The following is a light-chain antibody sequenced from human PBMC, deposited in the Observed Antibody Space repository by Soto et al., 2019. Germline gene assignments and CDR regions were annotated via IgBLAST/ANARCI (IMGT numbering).Light chain of an antibody. Sequence: DIVMTQSPDSLAVSLGERATINCKSSQSVLYSSNNKNYLAWYQQKPGQPPKLLIHWASTRGSGVPDRFSGGGSGTDFTLTISNLQAEDGAVYYCQQYYSSPRTFGQGTKLEIK. CDR3: QQYYSSPRT. J-gene: IGKJ2*01. CDR2: WAS. V-gene: IGKV4-1*01. CDR1: QSVLYSSNNKNY.